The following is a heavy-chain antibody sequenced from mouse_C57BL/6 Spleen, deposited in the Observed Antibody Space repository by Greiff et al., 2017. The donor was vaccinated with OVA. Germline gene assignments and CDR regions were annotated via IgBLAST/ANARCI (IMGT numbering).Heavy chain of an antibody. D-gene: IGHD1-1*01. CDR3: AREGGLRSFLAY. J-gene: IGHJ3*01. V-gene: IGHV5-4*01. CDR1: GFTFSSYA. Sequence: VQLKESGGGLVKPGGSLKLSCAASGFTFSSYAMSWVRQTPEKRLEWVATISDGGSYTYYPDNVKGRFTISRDNAKNNLYLQMSHLKSEDTAMYYCAREGGLRSFLAYWGQGTLVTVSA. CDR2: ISDGGSYT.